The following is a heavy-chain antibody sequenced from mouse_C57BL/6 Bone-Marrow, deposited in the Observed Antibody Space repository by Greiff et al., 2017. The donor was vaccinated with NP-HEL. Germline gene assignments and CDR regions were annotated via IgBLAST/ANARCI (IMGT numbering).Heavy chain of an antibody. V-gene: IGHV1-55*01. J-gene: IGHJ3*01. D-gene: IGHD2-5*01. CDR1: GYTFTSYW. Sequence: QVQLQQPGAELVKPGASVKMSCKASGYTFTSYWITWVKQRPGQGLEWIGDIYPGSGSTNYNEKFKSKATLTVDTSSSTAYMQLSSLTSVVSAVYYCARWNYSNYWFAYWGQGTLVTVSA. CDR2: IYPGSGST. CDR3: ARWNYSNYWFAY.